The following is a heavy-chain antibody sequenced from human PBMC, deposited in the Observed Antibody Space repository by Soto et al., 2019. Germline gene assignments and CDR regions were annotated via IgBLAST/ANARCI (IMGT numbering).Heavy chain of an antibody. J-gene: IGHJ5*02. V-gene: IGHV3-11*01. CDR2: ISSSGSTI. Sequence: PGGSLRLSCAASGFTFSDYYMSWIRQAPGKGLEWVSYISSSGSTIYYADSVKGRFTISRDNAKNSLYLQMNSLRAEDTAVYYCARAKKYSSGWYDLSWGQGTLVTVSS. D-gene: IGHD6-19*01. CDR1: GFTFSDYY. CDR3: ARAKKYSSGWYDLS.